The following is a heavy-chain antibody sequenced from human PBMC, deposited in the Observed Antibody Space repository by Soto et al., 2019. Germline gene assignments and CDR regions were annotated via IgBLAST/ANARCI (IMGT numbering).Heavy chain of an antibody. CDR2: ISSSSNHV. V-gene: IGHV3-21*01. Sequence: PGGSLRLSCAAFGFSFSTYSINWVRQAPGKGLEWVSSISSSSNHVYYADSVKGRFTISRDNAKNSLYLQMDSLRAEDTAVYYCARDLPLYTGVFDMWGQGTMVTVSS. CDR1: GFSFSTYS. CDR3: ARDLPLYTGVFDM. D-gene: IGHD2-2*02. J-gene: IGHJ3*02.